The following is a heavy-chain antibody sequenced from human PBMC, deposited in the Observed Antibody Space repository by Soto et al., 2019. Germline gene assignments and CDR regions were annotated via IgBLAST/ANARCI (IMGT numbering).Heavy chain of an antibody. CDR3: ARLLESITMAGFDY. CDR1: GGSISSSSYY. J-gene: IGHJ4*02. V-gene: IGHV4-39*01. D-gene: IGHD3-10*01. CDR2: IYYSGST. Sequence: NPSETLSLTCTVSGGSISSSSYYWGWIRQPPGKGLEWIGSIYYSGSTYYNPSLKSRVTISVDTSKNQFSLKLSSVTAADTAVYYCARLLESITMAGFDYWGQGTLVTVSS.